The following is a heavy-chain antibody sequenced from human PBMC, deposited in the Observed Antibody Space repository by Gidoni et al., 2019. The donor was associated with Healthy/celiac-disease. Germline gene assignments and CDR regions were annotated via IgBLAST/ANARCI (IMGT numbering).Heavy chain of an antibody. CDR2: ISSSSSTI. J-gene: IGHJ6*02. Sequence: EVQLVESGGGLVQPGGSLRLSCAASGFTFSSSSMNWLRQAPGKGLEWVSYISSSSSTIYDADSVKGRFTISRDNAKNSLYLQMNSLRAEDTAVYYCARDSYDDSSGYVRYYYYGMDVWGQGTTVTVSS. CDR1: GFTFSSSS. V-gene: IGHV3-48*01. D-gene: IGHD3-22*01. CDR3: ARDSYDDSSGYVRYYYYGMDV.